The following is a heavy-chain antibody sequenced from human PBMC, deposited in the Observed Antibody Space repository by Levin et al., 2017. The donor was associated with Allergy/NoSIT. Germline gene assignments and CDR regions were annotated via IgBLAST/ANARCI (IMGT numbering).Heavy chain of an antibody. V-gene: IGHV4-39*01. D-gene: IGHD1-26*01. J-gene: IGHJ4*02. Sequence: SETLSLTCTVSGGSISSSSYYWGWIRQPPGKGLEWIGSIYYSGSTYYNPSLKSRVTISVDTSKNQFSLKLSSVTAADTAVYYCARSQSLGPIVGATSPKGYFDYWGQGTLVTVSS. CDR2: IYYSGST. CDR3: ARSQSLGPIVGATSPKGYFDY. CDR1: GGSISSSSYY.